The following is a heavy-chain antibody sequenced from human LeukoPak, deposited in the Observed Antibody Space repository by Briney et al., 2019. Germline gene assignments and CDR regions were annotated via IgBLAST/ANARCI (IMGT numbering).Heavy chain of an antibody. CDR1: GSSIGTYS. Sequence: PSETLSLTCTVSGSSIGTYSWSWIRQPPGKGLEWVGYIYTTGSTHYNPSLKSRVTMSLDTSKNQLSLRLSSVTAADTAVYYCARHPGKKYYQYYIDVWGKGTTVTVSS. V-gene: IGHV4-4*09. CDR2: IYTTGST. CDR3: ARHPGKKYYQYYIDV. J-gene: IGHJ6*03.